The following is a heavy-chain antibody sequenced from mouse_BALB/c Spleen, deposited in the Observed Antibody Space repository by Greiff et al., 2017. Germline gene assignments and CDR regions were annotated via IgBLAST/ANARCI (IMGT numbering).Heavy chain of an antibody. J-gene: IGHJ4*01. CDR2: INPYNDGT. CDR3: ARQLGLNYDAMDY. D-gene: IGHD3-1*01. V-gene: IGHV1-14*01. Sequence: VQLQQSGPELVKPGASVKMSCKASGYTFTSYVMHWVKQKPGQGLEWIGYINPYNDGTKYNEKFKGKATLTSDKSSSTAYMELSSLTSEDSAVYYCARQLGLNYDAMDYWGQGTSVTVSS. CDR1: GYTFTSYV.